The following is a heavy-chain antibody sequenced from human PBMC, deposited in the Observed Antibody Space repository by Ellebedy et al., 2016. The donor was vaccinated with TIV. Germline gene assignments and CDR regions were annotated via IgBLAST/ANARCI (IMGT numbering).Heavy chain of an antibody. CDR1: GFTFTDAW. CDR3: VTYSSGLKFDY. CDR2: IKSKTDGGTT. D-gene: IGHD6-19*01. J-gene: IGHJ4*02. Sequence: GGSLRLSXAASGFTFTDAWMSWVRQAPGKGLEWVGRIKSKTDGGTTDYAAPVKGRFTISRDDSKNTLYLQMSSLKTEDTAVYCCVTYSSGLKFDYWGQGTLVTVSS. V-gene: IGHV3-15*01.